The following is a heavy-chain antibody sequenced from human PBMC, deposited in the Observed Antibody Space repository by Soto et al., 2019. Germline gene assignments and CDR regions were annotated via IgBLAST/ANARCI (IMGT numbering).Heavy chain of an antibody. J-gene: IGHJ4*02. Sequence: PSETLSLTCAVYGGSFSGYYWSWIRQPPGKGLEWIGEINHSGSTNYNPSLKSRVTISVDTSKNQFSLKLSSVTAADTAVYYCARRSTEHYFDYWGQGTLVTVSS. V-gene: IGHV4-34*01. CDR2: INHSGST. D-gene: IGHD4-4*01. CDR3: ARRSTEHYFDY. CDR1: GGSFSGYY.